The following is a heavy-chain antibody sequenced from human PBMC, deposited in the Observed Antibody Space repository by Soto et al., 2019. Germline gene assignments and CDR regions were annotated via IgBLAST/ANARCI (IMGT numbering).Heavy chain of an antibody. CDR2: ITGNGGT. J-gene: IGHJ4*02. D-gene: IGHD3-22*01. V-gene: IGHV3-23*01. CDR1: GFTFRIYA. Sequence: EVQLLESGGGVIQPGGSLRLSCAASGFTFRIYAMSWVRQAPGKGLEWVSTITGNGGTSYADFVRGRFTISRDNSKNSLYLQMNSLRAEDTAVYYCAREYSYDSSGYGIDYWGQGTLVTVSS. CDR3: AREYSYDSSGYGIDY.